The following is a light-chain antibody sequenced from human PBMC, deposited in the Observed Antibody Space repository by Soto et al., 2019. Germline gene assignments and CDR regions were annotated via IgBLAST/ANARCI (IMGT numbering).Light chain of an antibody. Sequence: QSVLTQPRSVSGSPGQSVAISCTGTSSDVGAYHYVSWYQQHPGKAPKFFIYDVTKRPSGVPDRFSGSKSGNTASLTISGLQAEDEADYCCCSYAGRDIYVLFGGGTKVTVL. V-gene: IGLV2-11*01. J-gene: IGLJ3*02. CDR3: CSYAGRDIYVL. CDR2: DVT. CDR1: SSDVGAYHY.